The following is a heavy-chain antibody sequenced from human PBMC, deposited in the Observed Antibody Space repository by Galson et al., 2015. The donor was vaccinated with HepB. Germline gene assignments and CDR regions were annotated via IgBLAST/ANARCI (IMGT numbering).Heavy chain of an antibody. CDR3: ATTRPHVGVVIPASHYYYYMDV. Sequence: SVKVSCKASGGTFSSYAISWVRQAPGQGLEWMGRIIPILGIANYAQKFQGRVTITADKSTSTAYMELSSLRSEDTAVYYCATTRPHVGVVIPASHYYYYMDVWGKGTTVTVSS. CDR1: GGTFSSYA. V-gene: IGHV1-69*04. CDR2: IIPILGIA. D-gene: IGHD2-2*01. J-gene: IGHJ6*03.